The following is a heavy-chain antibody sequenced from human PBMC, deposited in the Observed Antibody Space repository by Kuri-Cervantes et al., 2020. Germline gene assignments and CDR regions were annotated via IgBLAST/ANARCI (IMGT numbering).Heavy chain of an antibody. CDR3: ARGYGSYYMDV. V-gene: IGHV1-8*02. Sequence: ASVKVSCKASGYTFTSYDINWVRQATGQGLEWMGWMNPNSGNTGYAQKFQGRVTMTKNTSIHTAYMELNSLRSEDTAVYYCARGYGSYYMDVWGKGTTVTVSS. CDR1: GYTFTSYD. D-gene: IGHD3-10*01. J-gene: IGHJ6*03. CDR2: MNPNSGNT.